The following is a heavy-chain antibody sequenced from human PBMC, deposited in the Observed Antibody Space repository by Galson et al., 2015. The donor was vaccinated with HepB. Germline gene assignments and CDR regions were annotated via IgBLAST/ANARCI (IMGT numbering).Heavy chain of an antibody. J-gene: IGHJ5*02. D-gene: IGHD3-9*01. Sequence: SLRLSCAASGFTFSSYAMHWVRQAPGKGLEWVAVISYDGSNKYYADSVKGRFTISRDNSKNTLYLQMNSLRAEDTAVYYCARGVRYFDWLSRSLYNWFDPWGQGTLVTVSS. CDR2: ISYDGSNK. V-gene: IGHV3-30-3*01. CDR3: ARGVRYFDWLSRSLYNWFDP. CDR1: GFTFSSYA.